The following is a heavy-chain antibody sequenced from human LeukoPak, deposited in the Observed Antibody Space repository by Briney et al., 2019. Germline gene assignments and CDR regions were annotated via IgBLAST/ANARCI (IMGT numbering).Heavy chain of an antibody. V-gene: IGHV4-61*02. J-gene: IGHJ4*02. CDR1: GGSISSGSYY. Sequence: PSQTLSLTCTVSGGSISSGSYYWSWIRQPAGKGLEWIGRIYTSGSTNYNPSLKSRVTISVDTSKNQFSLILSSVTAADTAVYYCARDQGGYSYAYDYWGQGTLVTVSS. D-gene: IGHD5-18*01. CDR3: ARDQGGYSYAYDY. CDR2: IYTSGST.